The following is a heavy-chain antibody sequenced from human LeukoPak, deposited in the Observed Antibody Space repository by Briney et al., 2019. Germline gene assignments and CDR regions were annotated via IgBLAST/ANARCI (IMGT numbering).Heavy chain of an antibody. Sequence: PGGSLRLSCAASGFTFSSYWMNWVRQAPGKGLVWVSRINNDGSRTDYADSVKGRFTISRDNSKNTLYLQMSSLRAEDTAVYYCARDSDTPLAFVYYFDYWGQGTLVTVSS. D-gene: IGHD3-10*01. CDR3: ARDSDTPLAFVYYFDY. J-gene: IGHJ4*02. CDR2: INNDGSRT. CDR1: GFTFSSYW. V-gene: IGHV3-74*01.